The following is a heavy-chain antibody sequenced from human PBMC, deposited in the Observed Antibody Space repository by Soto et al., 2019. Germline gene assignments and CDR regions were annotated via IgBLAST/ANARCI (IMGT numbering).Heavy chain of an antibody. CDR1: GFSLSANGVG. V-gene: IGHV2-5*01. D-gene: IGHD1-1*01. J-gene: IGHJ5*02. Sequence: GPTLVNPTQTLTLTCAWSGFSLSANGVGVGWIRQAPGGALEWLAIIYWNDGTSIGPTLQSRLSISKDTSKNQVVLSLSSMDPRDTGTYYCARKRRGSYWKFDPWGPGAQVTVSS. CDR2: IYWNDGT. CDR3: ARKRRGSYWKFDP.